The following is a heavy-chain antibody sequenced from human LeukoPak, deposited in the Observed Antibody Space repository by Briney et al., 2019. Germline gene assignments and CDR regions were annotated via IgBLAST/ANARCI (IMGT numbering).Heavy chain of an antibody. Sequence: PGGSLRLSCAASGFTVSSNYMSWVRQAPGKGLEWVSVIYSGGSTYYADSVKGRFTISRDNSKNTLYLQMNSLRAEDTAVYYCARDAYSSSWYTLGWFDPWGQGTLVTVSS. V-gene: IGHV3-66*01. J-gene: IGHJ5*02. D-gene: IGHD6-13*01. CDR2: IYSGGST. CDR3: ARDAYSSSWYTLGWFDP. CDR1: GFTVSSNY.